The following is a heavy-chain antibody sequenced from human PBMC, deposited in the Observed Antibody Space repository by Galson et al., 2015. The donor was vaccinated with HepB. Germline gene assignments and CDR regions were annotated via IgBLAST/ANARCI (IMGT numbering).Heavy chain of an antibody. D-gene: IGHD3-3*02. Sequence: SLRLSCAASGFTFSNYWMHWVRQAPGKGLVWVSRINNIGNDMGYADSVKGRFTISRDNAKNTLYLEINSLRAEDTAIYYCARGITILGGNPNWFDPWGQGTLVTVSS. J-gene: IGHJ5*02. V-gene: IGHV3-74*01. CDR3: ARGITILGGNPNWFDP. CDR2: INNIGNDM. CDR1: GFTFSNYW.